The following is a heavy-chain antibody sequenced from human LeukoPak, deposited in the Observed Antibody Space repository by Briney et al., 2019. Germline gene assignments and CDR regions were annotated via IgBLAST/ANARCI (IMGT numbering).Heavy chain of an antibody. CDR1: GDPINSHF. Sequence: NPSETLSLTCNVSGDPINSHFWTWIRQPPGKGLEYIGYIYYTGSTNYNPSLKGRVTISIDTSRNQFSLRLSSVTGADTAVFYCARLARSYYYDTSGFDAFDVWGPGALVTVSS. J-gene: IGHJ3*01. V-gene: IGHV4-59*08. CDR3: ARLARSYYYDTSGFDAFDV. D-gene: IGHD3-22*01. CDR2: IYYTGST.